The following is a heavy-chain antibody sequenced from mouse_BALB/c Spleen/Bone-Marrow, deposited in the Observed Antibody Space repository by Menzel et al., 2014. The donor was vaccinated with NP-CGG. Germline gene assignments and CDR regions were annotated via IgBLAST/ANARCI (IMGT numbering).Heavy chain of an antibody. CDR3: SNAGTGVPH. CDR2: INPSTDYT. V-gene: IGHV1-7*01. CDR1: GYTFTNSW. J-gene: IGHJ3*01. Sequence: VQLQQSGAELTKPGASVKISCKASGYTFTNSWMHWVKQRPGQGLEWIGYINPSTDYTEYDQKFKGKATLTADKSSSTAYMQLSGLTSEDSAVYYCSNAGTGVPHWGPGPRVTV. D-gene: IGHD3-1*01.